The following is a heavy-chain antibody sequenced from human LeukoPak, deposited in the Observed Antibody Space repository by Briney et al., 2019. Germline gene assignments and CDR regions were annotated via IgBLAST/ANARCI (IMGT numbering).Heavy chain of an antibody. Sequence: TSETLSLTCTVSGYSISSGYYWGWIRQPPGKGLEWIGSIYHSGSTYYNPSLKSRVIISVDTTKNQFSLNMRSVTAADTAVYYCARVICSGGSCRFDYWGQGTLVTVSS. CDR1: GYSISSGYY. V-gene: IGHV4-38-2*02. D-gene: IGHD2-15*01. J-gene: IGHJ4*02. CDR3: ARVICSGGSCRFDY. CDR2: IYHSGST.